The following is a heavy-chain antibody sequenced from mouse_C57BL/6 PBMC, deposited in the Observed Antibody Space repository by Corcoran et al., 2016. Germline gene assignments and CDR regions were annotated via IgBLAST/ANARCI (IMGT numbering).Heavy chain of an antibody. CDR2: ISYDGSN. J-gene: IGHJ3*01. Sequence: DVQLQESGPGLVKPSQSLSLTCSVTGYSITSGYYWNWIRQFPGNKLEWMGYISYDGSNNYNPSLKNRISITRDTSKNQFFLKLNSVTTEDTATYYCARDRSNWFAYWGQGTLVTVSA. CDR3: ARDRSNWFAY. V-gene: IGHV3-6*01. CDR1: GYSITSGYY. D-gene: IGHD2-5*01.